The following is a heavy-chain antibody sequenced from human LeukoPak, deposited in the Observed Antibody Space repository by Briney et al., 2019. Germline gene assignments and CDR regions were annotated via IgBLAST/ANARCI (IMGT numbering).Heavy chain of an antibody. CDR1: GYSFTSYW. CDR2: IYPGDSDV. D-gene: IGHD3-22*01. V-gene: IGHV5-51*01. Sequence: GEPLKISCKGSGYSFTSYWIGWVRQMPGKGLGWMGVIYPGDSDVRYGPSFQGQVTISADKSISTAYLQWSSLKASDTAIYYCARTTIVNLDYWGQGTLVTVSS. J-gene: IGHJ4*02. CDR3: ARTTIVNLDY.